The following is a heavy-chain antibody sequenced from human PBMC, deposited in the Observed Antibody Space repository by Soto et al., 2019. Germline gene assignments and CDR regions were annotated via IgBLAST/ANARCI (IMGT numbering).Heavy chain of an antibody. J-gene: IGHJ4*02. CDR3: ATGNVDSMLEY. D-gene: IGHD3-3*01. V-gene: IGHV4-4*02. CDR1: DGSISTYDW. Sequence: SETLSLTCVVSDGSISTYDWWTWVRQPPGKGLEWIGKMFHSGGADYSPSLKSRVTISADSSKNHFSLRLTAMTAADTAVYYCATGNVDSMLEYWGQGTQVTVSS. CDR2: MFHSGGA.